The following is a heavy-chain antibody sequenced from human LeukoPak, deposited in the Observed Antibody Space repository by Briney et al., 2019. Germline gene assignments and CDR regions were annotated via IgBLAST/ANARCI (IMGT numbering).Heavy chain of an antibody. V-gene: IGHV3-23*01. D-gene: IGHD4-17*01. CDR1: GFTFNNYA. CDR2: ISDTGGSI. CDR3: ARGRSND. Sequence: GGSLRLSCAASGFTFNNYAMSWVRQTPGKGLEWVSAISDTGGSIYYADSVKGRFTISRDNPKNTLYLQMSSLRADDTAIYYCARGRSNDWGQGTLVTVSS. J-gene: IGHJ4*02.